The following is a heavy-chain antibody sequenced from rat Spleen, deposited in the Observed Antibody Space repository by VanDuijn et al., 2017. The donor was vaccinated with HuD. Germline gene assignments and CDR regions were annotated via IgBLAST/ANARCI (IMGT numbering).Heavy chain of an antibody. Sequence: QIQLKESGPGLVQPSETLSLTCTVSGFSLTSYHVSWVRQSPGKGLEWMGLIYTTGGTAYGLLLESRLSITRDTSKSQVFLKMTSLQTEDTATYYCARAINYGGYGYVMDVWGQGTSVTVSS. CDR2: IYTTGGT. CDR3: ARAINYGGYGYVMDV. J-gene: IGHJ4*01. D-gene: IGHD1-11*01. V-gene: IGHV2-43*01. CDR1: GFSLTSYH.